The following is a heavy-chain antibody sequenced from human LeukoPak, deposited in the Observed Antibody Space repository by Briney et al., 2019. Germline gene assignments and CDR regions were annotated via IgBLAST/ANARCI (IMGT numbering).Heavy chain of an antibody. J-gene: IGHJ3*02. D-gene: IGHD2-2*01. CDR1: GYSFTSYW. Sequence: GESLKISCKGSGYSFTSYWIGWVRQMPGKGLEWMGIIYPGDSDTRYSPSFQGQVTISADKSISTAYLQWSSLKASGTAMYYCARQVDAYPIVVVPADAFDIWGQGTMVTVSS. V-gene: IGHV5-51*01. CDR2: IYPGDSDT. CDR3: ARQVDAYPIVVVPADAFDI.